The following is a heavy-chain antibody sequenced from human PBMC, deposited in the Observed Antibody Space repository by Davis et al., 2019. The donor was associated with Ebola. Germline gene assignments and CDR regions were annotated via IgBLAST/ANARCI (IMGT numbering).Heavy chain of an antibody. D-gene: IGHD4-17*01. Sequence: GGSLRLSCAASGFIVSDKYMSWVRQAPGKGLEWVSVIYRDERTYYADSVKGRFTVSRDNSENMLYLQRSTLRAEDTAVYYCARHVNGDFWYFDLWGRGTRVTVSS. J-gene: IGHJ2*01. CDR2: IYRDERT. CDR3: ARHVNGDFWYFDL. CDR1: GFIVSDKY. V-gene: IGHV3-53*01.